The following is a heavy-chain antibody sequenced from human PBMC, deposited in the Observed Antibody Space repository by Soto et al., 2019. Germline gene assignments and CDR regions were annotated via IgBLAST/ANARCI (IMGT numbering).Heavy chain of an antibody. CDR1: GFTFSSYA. CDR2: ISGSGGST. V-gene: IGHV3-23*01. CDR3: AKGQIVVVPAAMPGGFDP. J-gene: IGHJ5*02. Sequence: PGGSLRLSCAASGFTFSSYAMSWVRQAPGKGLEWVSAISGSGGSTYYADSVKGRFTISRDNSKNTLYLQMNSLRAEDTAVYYCAKGQIVVVPAAMPGGFDPWGQGTLVTVSS. D-gene: IGHD2-2*01.